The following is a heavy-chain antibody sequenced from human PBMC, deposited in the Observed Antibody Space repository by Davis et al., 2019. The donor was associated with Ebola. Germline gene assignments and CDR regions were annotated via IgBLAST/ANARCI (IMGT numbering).Heavy chain of an antibody. CDR3: ARVKIGYSLRWFDP. CDR1: GGSVSSGSYY. D-gene: IGHD5-18*01. V-gene: IGHV6-1*01. Sequence: MPSETLSLTCTVSGGSVSSGSYYWSWIRQSPSRGLEWLGRTYYRSKWYNDYAVSVKSRITINPNTSKNQFSLQLNSVTPEDTAVYYCARVKIGYSLRWFDPWGQGTLVTVSS. J-gene: IGHJ5*02. CDR2: TYYRSKWYN.